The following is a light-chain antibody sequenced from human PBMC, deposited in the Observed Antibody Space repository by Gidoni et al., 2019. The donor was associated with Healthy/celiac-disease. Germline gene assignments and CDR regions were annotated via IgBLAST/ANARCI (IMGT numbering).Light chain of an antibody. CDR3: QQYNSYST. CDR2: DAS. CDR1: QSSSSW. J-gene: IGKJ1*01. V-gene: IGKV1-5*01. Sequence: DIQMTQSPSTLSASVGDRVTITCRASQSSSSWLAWYQQKPGKAPKLLIYDASSLERGVPSRFSGSGSGTEFTLTISSLQPDDFATYYCQQYNSYSTFGQGTKVEIK.